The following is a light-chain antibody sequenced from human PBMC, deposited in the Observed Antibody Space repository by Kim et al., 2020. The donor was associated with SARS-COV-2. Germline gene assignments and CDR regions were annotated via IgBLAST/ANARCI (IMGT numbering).Light chain of an antibody. J-gene: IGKJ1*01. CDR3: QQYGSSPPWT. CDR2: GAS. Sequence: PGERATLSCRASQSVSSSFLAWYQQKPGQAPRLLIYGASSRATGIPDRFSGSGSGTDFTLTISRLEPEDFAVYYCQQYGSSPPWTFGQGTKVDIK. CDR1: QSVSSSF. V-gene: IGKV3-20*01.